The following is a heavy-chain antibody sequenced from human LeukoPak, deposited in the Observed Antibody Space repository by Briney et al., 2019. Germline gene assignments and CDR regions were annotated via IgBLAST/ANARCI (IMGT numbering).Heavy chain of an antibody. CDR1: GFAFNSYV. V-gene: IGHV3-23*01. Sequence: GGSLRLSCAASGFAFNSYVMTWVRQAPGKGLEWVSTITSGGTSTYYADSVRGRFTISRDNSKNTLYLQMNSLRAEDTAVYYCAKDKNVADSSGYYFAYWGQGTLVTVSS. CDR2: ITSGGTST. J-gene: IGHJ4*02. CDR3: AKDKNVADSSGYYFAY. D-gene: IGHD3-22*01.